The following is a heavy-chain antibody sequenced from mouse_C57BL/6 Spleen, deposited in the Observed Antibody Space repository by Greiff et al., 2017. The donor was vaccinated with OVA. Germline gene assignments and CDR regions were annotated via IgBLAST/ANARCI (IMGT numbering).Heavy chain of an antibody. CDR3: AREGAYYGSHGVY. V-gene: IGHV1-80*01. J-gene: IGHJ2*01. CDR1: FSSFLRSL. Sequence: VQLKESGAELVKPFSSFHLSFPSSFSSFLRSLLTFFPPRPGQCLSLIGQIYPGDGDTNYNGKFKGKATLTADKSSSTAYMQLSSLTAEDSAVYFCAREGAYYGSHGVYWGQGTTLTVSS. D-gene: IGHD1-1*01. CDR2: IYPGDGDT.